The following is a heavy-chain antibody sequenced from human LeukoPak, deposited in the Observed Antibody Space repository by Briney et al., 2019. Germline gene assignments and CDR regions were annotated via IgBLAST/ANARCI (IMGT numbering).Heavy chain of an antibody. CDR3: AKTTIKDLWSGYPDFDY. D-gene: IGHD3-3*01. CDR1: GFTFSNYA. CDR2: ISGSGGRT. J-gene: IGHJ4*02. Sequence: PGGSLRLSCAASGFTFSNYAMSWVRQAPGKGLEWVSAISGSGGRTFYADSVTGRFTISRDNSKNTLSVQMNSLRAEDTAVYYCAKTTIKDLWSGYPDFDYWGQGILVTVSS. V-gene: IGHV3-23*01.